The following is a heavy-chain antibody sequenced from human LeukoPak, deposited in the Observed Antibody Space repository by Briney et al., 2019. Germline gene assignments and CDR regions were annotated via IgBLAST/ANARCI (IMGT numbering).Heavy chain of an antibody. CDR3: ASGSLGDGYGVGDYYQYMDV. D-gene: IGHD5-24*01. CDR1: GGTFNRYA. Sequence: SVTVSCKASGGTFNRYAISWVRQAPGQGLEWMGGIIPPFCTPNYAQEFQGRVTFTTDESASTAYMEVSSLRSEDTAVYYCASGSLGDGYGVGDYYQYMDVWGKGTTVTVSS. V-gene: IGHV1-69*05. J-gene: IGHJ6*03. CDR2: IIPPFCTP.